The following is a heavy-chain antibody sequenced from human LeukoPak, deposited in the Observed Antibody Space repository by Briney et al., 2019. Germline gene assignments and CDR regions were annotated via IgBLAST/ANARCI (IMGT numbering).Heavy chain of an antibody. J-gene: IGHJ4*02. CDR1: GFTFSSYS. V-gene: IGHV3-21*01. CDR3: ARMGRGSSSWYGPFDY. Sequence: PGRSLRLSCAASGFTFSSYSMNWVRQAPGKGLEWVSSISSSSSYIYYADSVKGRFTISRDNAKNSLYLQMNSLRAEDTAVYYCARMGRGSSSWYGPFDYWGQGTLVTVSS. CDR2: ISSSSSYI. D-gene: IGHD6-13*01.